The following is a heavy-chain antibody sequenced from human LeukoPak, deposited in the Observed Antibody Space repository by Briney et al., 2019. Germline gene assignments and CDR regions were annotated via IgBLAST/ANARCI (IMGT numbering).Heavy chain of an antibody. CDR3: ARDGSAAGHFDY. CDR2: ISGSGGST. J-gene: IGHJ4*02. Sequence: PGGSLRLSCAASGFIFSSYAMSWVRQAPGKGLEWVSAISGSGGSTYYADSVKGRFTISRDNSKNTLYLQMNSLRAEDTAVYYCARDGSAAGHFDYWGQGTLVTVSS. CDR1: GFIFSSYA. V-gene: IGHV3-23*01. D-gene: IGHD6-13*01.